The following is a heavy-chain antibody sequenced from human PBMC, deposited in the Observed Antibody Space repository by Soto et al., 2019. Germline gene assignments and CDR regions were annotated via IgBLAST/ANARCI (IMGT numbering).Heavy chain of an antibody. V-gene: IGHV4-59*08. D-gene: IGHD4-17*01. CDR1: GGSISSYY. CDR3: ARHPTVTEYYFDY. J-gene: IGHJ4*02. Sequence: QVQLQESGPGLVKPSETLSLTCTVSGGSISSYYWSWIRQPPGKGLEWIGYIYYSGSTNYNPSRKSRVTISVDTSMNQCSLTLSSVTAADTAVYYCARHPTVTEYYFDYWGQGTLVTVSS. CDR2: IYYSGST.